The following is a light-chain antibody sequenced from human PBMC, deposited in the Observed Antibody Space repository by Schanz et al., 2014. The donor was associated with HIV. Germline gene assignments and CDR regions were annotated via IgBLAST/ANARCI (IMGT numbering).Light chain of an antibody. V-gene: IGKV1-8*01. Sequence: IHMTQSPSTLSASIGDRVNVTCRASQDVSNYLAWYQQKPGKAPQLLIYAASTLQSGVPSRFSGTGSGTNFTLTIGCLQSEDLATYYCQQHYNYPRTFGQGTKVEMK. CDR2: AAS. J-gene: IGKJ1*01. CDR3: QQHYNYPRT. CDR1: QDVSNY.